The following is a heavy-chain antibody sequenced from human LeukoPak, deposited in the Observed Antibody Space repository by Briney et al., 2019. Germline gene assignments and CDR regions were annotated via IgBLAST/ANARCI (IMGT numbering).Heavy chain of an antibody. CDR1: GYTFTSYG. Sequence: GASVKVSCKASGYTFTSYGISWVRQAPGQGLEWMGWISAYNGNTNYAQKLQGRVTMTTDTSTSTAYMELRSLRSDDTAVYYCARGGYYYDSSGYGQGAFDIWGQGTMVTVSS. D-gene: IGHD3-22*01. V-gene: IGHV1-18*01. J-gene: IGHJ3*02. CDR3: ARGGYYYDSSGYGQGAFDI. CDR2: ISAYNGNT.